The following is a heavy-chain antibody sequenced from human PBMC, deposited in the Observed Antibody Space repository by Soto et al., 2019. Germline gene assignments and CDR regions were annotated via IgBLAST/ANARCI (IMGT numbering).Heavy chain of an antibody. CDR1: GGSFSGYY. V-gene: IGHV4-34*01. D-gene: IGHD3-10*01. CDR3: ARVKGIYGSGSYYKGYFDY. Sequence: PSETLSLTCAVYGGSFSGYYWSWIRQPPGKGLEWIGEINHSGSTNYNPSLKSRVTISVDTSKNQFSLKLSSVTAADTAVYYCARVKGIYGSGSYYKGYFDYWGQGTLVTVSS. CDR2: INHSGST. J-gene: IGHJ4*02.